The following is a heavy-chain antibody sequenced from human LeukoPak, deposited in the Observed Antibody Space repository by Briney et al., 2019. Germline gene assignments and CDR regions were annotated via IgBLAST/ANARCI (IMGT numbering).Heavy chain of an antibody. J-gene: IGHJ4*02. V-gene: IGHV3-74*03. CDR3: AKGGLRVTDY. D-gene: IGHD5/OR15-5a*01. Sequence: QPGGSLRLSCAASGFIFSNYWMHWVRQAPGKGLVWVSRVNNDGSRTTYADSVKGRFTISRDNAKNTLYLQMNSLRAEDTAVYYCAKGGLRVTDYWGQGTLVTVSS. CDR1: GFIFSNYW. CDR2: VNNDGSRT.